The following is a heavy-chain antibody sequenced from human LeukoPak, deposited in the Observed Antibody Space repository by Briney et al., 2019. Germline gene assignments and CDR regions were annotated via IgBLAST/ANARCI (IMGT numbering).Heavy chain of an antibody. CDR2: INLNSGGT. CDR1: GNTFTGYY. Sequence: GASVKVSCKPSGNTFTGYYMHWVRQAPGQGLEWMGWINLNSGGTNYAQKFEGRVTMTRDKPISTAYLELTRLRSDDTAVYYCASLLSSEPAAGDLWGRGAMVTVSS. D-gene: IGHD6-13*01. J-gene: IGHJ5*02. CDR3: ASLLSSEPAAGDL. V-gene: IGHV1-2*02.